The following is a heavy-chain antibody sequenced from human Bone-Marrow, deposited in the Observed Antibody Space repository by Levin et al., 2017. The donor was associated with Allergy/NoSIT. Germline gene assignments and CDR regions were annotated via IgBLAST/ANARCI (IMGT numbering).Heavy chain of an antibody. CDR3: ARSEWRQLWLPYMDV. D-gene: IGHD5-18*01. Sequence: GESLKISCKASGYTFTSYGISWVRQAPGQGLEWMGWISAYSGNTNYAQKLQGRVTMTTDTSTSTAYMELRSLRSDDTAVYYCARSEWRQLWLPYMDVWGKGTTVTVSS. CDR1: GYTFTSYG. V-gene: IGHV1-18*01. CDR2: ISAYSGNT. J-gene: IGHJ6*03.